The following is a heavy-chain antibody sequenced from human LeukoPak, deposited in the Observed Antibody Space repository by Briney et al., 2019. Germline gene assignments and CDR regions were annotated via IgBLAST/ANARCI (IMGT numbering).Heavy chain of an antibody. Sequence: AESLALTCTVSGHTMSHYYKSWIRQPAGKGLEWIGRIYTSGNTNYTPSRKSRLTLSVDTSKHQFSLTLSSEPAADPAVYYCARAYGSGSFGWDYWGQGTLVTVSS. D-gene: IGHD3-10*01. J-gene: IGHJ4*02. CDR1: GHTMSHYY. CDR3: ARAYGSGSFGWDY. CDR2: IYTSGNT. V-gene: IGHV4-4*07.